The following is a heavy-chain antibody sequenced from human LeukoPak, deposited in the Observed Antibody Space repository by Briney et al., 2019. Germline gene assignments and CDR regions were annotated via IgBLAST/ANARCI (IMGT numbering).Heavy chain of an antibody. CDR1: GYTFTSYD. CDR3: ARGITGTENYYYYGMDV. J-gene: IGHJ6*02. V-gene: IGHV1-8*01. D-gene: IGHD1-7*01. Sequence: ASVKVSFKASGYTFTSYDINWVRQATGQGLEWMGWMNPNSGNTGYAQKFQGRVTMTRNTSISTAYMELSSLRSEDTAEYYCARGITGTENYYYYGMDVWGQGTTVTVSS. CDR2: MNPNSGNT.